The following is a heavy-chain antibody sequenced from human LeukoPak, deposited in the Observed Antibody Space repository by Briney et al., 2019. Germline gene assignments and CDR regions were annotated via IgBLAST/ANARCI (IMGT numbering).Heavy chain of an antibody. V-gene: IGHV1-2*02. CDR1: GYTFTGYY. Sequence: ASVKVSCKASGYTFTGYYIHWVRQAPGQGLECMGWINPNSGGTNYAQKFQGRVTMTRDTSISTAYMELSRLRSDDTAVYYCARDVGEYCSSTSCYASDYWGQGTLVTVSS. D-gene: IGHD2-2*01. CDR3: ARDVGEYCSSTSCYASDY. J-gene: IGHJ4*02. CDR2: INPNSGGT.